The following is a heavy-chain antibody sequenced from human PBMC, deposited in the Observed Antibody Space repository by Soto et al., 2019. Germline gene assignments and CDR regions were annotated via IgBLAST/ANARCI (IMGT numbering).Heavy chain of an antibody. J-gene: IGHJ4*02. V-gene: IGHV3-30-3*01. Sequence: QVQLVESGGGVVQPGRSLRLSCAASGFTFSSYAMHWVRQAPGKGLEWVAVISYDGSNKYYADSVKGRFTISRDNSKYTLYLTMNRLRAEDTAVYYCVVVGTSVYWGQGTLGAVSS. CDR3: VVVGTSVY. CDR1: GFTFSSYA. CDR2: ISYDGSNK. D-gene: IGHD2-15*01.